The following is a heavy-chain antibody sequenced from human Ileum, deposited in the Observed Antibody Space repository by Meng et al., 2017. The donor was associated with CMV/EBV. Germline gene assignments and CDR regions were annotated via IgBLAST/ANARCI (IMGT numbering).Heavy chain of an antibody. CDR2: INVGNGNT. V-gene: IGHV1-3*01. Sequence: QVQLVQSGAEVKKPGASVKVSCKASGYTFTSYAIHWVRQAPGQRLEWMGWINVGNGNTKYAGKFQGRVTMTTDTSANTAYMEVSSLRPEDTAVYFCARIENGAHFDCCGQGTLVTVSS. CDR1: GYTFTSYA. D-gene: IGHD4-17*01. J-gene: IGHJ4*02. CDR3: ARIENGAHFDC.